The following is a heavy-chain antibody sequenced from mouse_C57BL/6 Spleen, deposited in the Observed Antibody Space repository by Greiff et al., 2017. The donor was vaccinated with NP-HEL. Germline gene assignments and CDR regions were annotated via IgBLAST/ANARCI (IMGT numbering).Heavy chain of an antibody. V-gene: IGHV1-64*01. J-gene: IGHJ3*01. Sequence: QVQLKQPGAELVKPGASVKLSCKASGYTFTSYWMHWVKQRPGQGLEWIGMIHPNSGSTNYNEKFKSKATLTVDKSSSTAYMQLSSLTSEDSAVYYCAVRGSAWFAYWGQGTLVTVSA. CDR1: GYTFTSYW. D-gene: IGHD3-3*01. CDR3: AVRGSAWFAY. CDR2: IHPNSGST.